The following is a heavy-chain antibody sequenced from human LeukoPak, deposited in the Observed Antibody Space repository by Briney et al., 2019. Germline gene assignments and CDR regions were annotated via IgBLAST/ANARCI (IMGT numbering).Heavy chain of an antibody. V-gene: IGHV3-66*01. D-gene: IGHD3-22*01. CDR2: IYTGDST. Sequence: GGSLRLSCAASGFTVSSYYMSWVRQAPGKGLEWVSVIYTGDSTYYADSVKGRFPISRDNSKNTLYLQMNSLRAEDTAVYYCARTQIYYDSSGYKAYYFDYWGHGTLVTVSS. J-gene: IGHJ4*01. CDR1: GFTVSSYY. CDR3: ARTQIYYDSSGYKAYYFDY.